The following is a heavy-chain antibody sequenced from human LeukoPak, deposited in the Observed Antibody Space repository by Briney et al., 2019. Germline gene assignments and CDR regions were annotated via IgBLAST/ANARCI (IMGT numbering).Heavy chain of an antibody. J-gene: IGHJ4*02. V-gene: IGHV4-38-2*01. D-gene: IGHD2-15*01. CDR2: IYHSGST. Sequence: SETLSLTCAVSGYSISSGYYWGWIRPPPGKGLEWIGNIYHSGSTYYNPSLKSRVTISVDTSKNQFSLKLSSVTAADTAVYYCARSPRASYCSGGSCYFDYWGQGTLVTVSS. CDR3: ARSPRASYCSGGSCYFDY. CDR1: GYSISSGYY.